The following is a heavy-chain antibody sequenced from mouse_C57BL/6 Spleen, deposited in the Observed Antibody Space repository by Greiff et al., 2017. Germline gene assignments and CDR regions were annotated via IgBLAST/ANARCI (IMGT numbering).Heavy chain of an antibody. J-gene: IGHJ2*01. CDR1: GFTFSDYG. D-gene: IGHD1-1*01. CDR3: ARNRFITTVVAPFFDY. Sequence: EVNVVESGGGLVKPGGSLKLSCAASGFTFSDYGMHWVRQAPEKGLEWVAYISSGSSTIYYADTVKGRFTISRDNAKNTLFLQMTSLRSEDTAMYYCARNRFITTVVAPFFDYWGQGTTLTVSS. CDR2: ISSGSSTI. V-gene: IGHV5-17*01.